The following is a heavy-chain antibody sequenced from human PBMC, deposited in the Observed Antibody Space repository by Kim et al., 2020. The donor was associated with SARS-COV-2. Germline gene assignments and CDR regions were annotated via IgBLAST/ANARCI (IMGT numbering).Heavy chain of an antibody. D-gene: IGHD3-16*01. CDR2: MNPNTGNT. CDR1: GYTFTNYD. V-gene: IGHV1-8*01. CDR3: ARAPSFQAFLDY. Sequence: ASVKVSCKASGYTFTNYDINWVRLATGQGPEWMGWMNPNTGNTGFAQKFQGRVTMTRNNSITTAYMELDSLTSDDTALYYCARAPSFQAFLDYWGQGTLVTVSS. J-gene: IGHJ4*02.